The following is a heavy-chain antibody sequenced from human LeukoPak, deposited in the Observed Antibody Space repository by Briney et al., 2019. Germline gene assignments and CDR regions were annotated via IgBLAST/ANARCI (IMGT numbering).Heavy chain of an antibody. CDR3: ARREYLTY. J-gene: IGHJ4*02. Sequence: ASLKVSCKASGYTFTGYYMHWVRQAPGQGLEWMGWINPSSGDTNYAQKFQGRVTMTRDTSISTAYMELSRLTSDDTAIYYCARREYLTYWGQGTLVTVSS. D-gene: IGHD2/OR15-2a*01. CDR2: INPSSGDT. CDR1: GYTFTGYY. V-gene: IGHV1-2*02.